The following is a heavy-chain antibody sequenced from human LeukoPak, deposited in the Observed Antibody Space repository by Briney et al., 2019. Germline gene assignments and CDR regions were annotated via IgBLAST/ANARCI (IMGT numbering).Heavy chain of an antibody. CDR2: IKSKTDGGTI. V-gene: IGHV3-15*01. CDR1: GFTVSTNY. CDR3: TTAGALDN. J-gene: IGHJ4*02. Sequence: PGGSLRLSCAASGFTVSTNYMSWVRQAPGKGLEWVGRIKSKTDGGTIAYASSVNGRFIISRDDSQNTLYLQMNSLKTEDTAVYYCTTAGALDNWGLGTLVTVSS. D-gene: IGHD7-27*01.